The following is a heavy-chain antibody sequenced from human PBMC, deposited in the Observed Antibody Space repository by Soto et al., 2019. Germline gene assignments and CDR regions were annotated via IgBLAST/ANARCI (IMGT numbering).Heavy chain of an antibody. CDR2: INPSGGST. J-gene: IGHJ4*02. D-gene: IGHD5-12*01. Sequence: ASVKVSCKASGYTFTSYYRHWVRQAPGQGLEWMGIINPSGGSTSYAQKFQGRVTMTRDTSTSTVYMELSSLRSEDTAVYYCARAKYAPDRYSGYDLCYWGQGTLVTVSS. V-gene: IGHV1-46*03. CDR1: GYTFTSYY. CDR3: ARAKYAPDRYSGYDLCY.